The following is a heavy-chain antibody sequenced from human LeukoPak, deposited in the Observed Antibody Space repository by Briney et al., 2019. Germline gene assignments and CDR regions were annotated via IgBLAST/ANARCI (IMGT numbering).Heavy chain of an antibody. D-gene: IGHD6-13*01. V-gene: IGHV3-30*18. J-gene: IGHJ4*02. CDR3: AKLWAAAGTRDY. Sequence: PGGSLRLSCAASGFTFSSYGMHWVRQAPGKGLEWVAVISYDGSNKYYADSVKGRFTISGDNSKNTLYLQMNSLRAEDTAVYYCAKLWAAAGTRDYWGQGTLVTVSS. CDR2: ISYDGSNK. CDR1: GFTFSSYG.